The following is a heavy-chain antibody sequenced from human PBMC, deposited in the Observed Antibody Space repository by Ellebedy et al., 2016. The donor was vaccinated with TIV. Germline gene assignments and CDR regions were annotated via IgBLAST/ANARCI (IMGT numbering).Heavy chain of an antibody. CDR1: GYTLTELS. J-gene: IGHJ4*02. CDR3: ATQSLGSIAAAGGGDY. D-gene: IGHD6-13*01. CDR2: FDPEDGET. Sequence: ASVKVSCKVSGYTLTELSMHWVRQAPGKGLEWMGGFDPEDGETIYAQKFQGRVTMTEDTSTDTAYMELSSLRSEDTAVYYCATQSLGSIAAAGGGDYWGQGTLVTVSS. V-gene: IGHV1-24*01.